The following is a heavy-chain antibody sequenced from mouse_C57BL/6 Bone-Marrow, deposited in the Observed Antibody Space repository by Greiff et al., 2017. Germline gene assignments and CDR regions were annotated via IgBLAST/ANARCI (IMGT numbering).Heavy chain of an antibody. CDR3: ARAFITTVVASDY. V-gene: IGHV1-61*01. D-gene: IGHD1-1*01. CDR2: IYPSDSET. J-gene: IGHJ2*01. CDR1: GYTFTSYW. Sequence: QVQLQQPGAELVRPGSSVKLSCKASGYTFTSYWMDWVKQRPGQGLEWIGNIYPSDSETHYNQKFKDKATLTVDKSSSTAYMQLSSLPSEDSAVYYCARAFITTVVASDYWGQGTTLTVSS.